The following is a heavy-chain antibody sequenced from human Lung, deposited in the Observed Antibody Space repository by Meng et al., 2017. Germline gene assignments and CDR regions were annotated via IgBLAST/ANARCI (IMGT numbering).Heavy chain of an antibody. CDR1: GGSISSYY. CDR2: IYYSGST. V-gene: IGHV4-59*01. J-gene: IGHJ5*02. D-gene: IGHD4-17*01. CDR3: ASLPPYGDYWFDP. Sequence: SETLSLTCTVPGGSISSYYWSWIRQPPGKGLEWIGYIYYSGSTNYNPSLKSRVTISVDTSKNQFSLKLSSVTAADTAVYYCASLPPYGDYWFDPWGQGTLVTVSS.